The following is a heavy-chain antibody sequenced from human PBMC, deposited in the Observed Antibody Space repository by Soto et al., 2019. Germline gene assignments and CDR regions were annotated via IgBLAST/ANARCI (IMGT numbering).Heavy chain of an antibody. Sequence: QVQLVESGGGVVQPGRSLRLSCAASGFTFSNFALHWVRQAPGKGLEWVAVISYDGSNEYYADSLKGRFTISRDNSKNTLYLQKSTLRVEDTAVYYCASTLVRGVITTYFDYWGQGTLVTVSS. CDR1: GFTFSNFA. CDR3: ASTLVRGVITTYFDY. V-gene: IGHV3-30-3*01. J-gene: IGHJ4*02. D-gene: IGHD3-10*01. CDR2: ISYDGSNE.